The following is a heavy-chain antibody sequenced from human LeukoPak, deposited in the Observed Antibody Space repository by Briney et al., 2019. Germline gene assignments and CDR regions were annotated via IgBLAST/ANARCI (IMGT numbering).Heavy chain of an antibody. CDR2: ISGSGGST. CDR3: AKGHYDSSGYYNDY. Sequence: GGSLRLSCAASGFTFSSYAMSWVCQAPGKGLEWVSAISGSGGSTYYADSVKGRFTISRDNSKNTLYLQMNSLRAEDTAVYYCAKGHYDSSGYYNDYWGQGTLVTVSS. CDR1: GFTFSSYA. J-gene: IGHJ4*02. D-gene: IGHD3-22*01. V-gene: IGHV3-23*01.